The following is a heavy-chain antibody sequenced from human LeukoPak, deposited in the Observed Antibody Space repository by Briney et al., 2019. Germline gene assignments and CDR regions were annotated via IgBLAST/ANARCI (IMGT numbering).Heavy chain of an antibody. J-gene: IGHJ4*02. CDR2: ISSSGSTM. CDR1: GFTSSSDE. V-gene: IGHV3-48*03. Sequence: GGCLRLSCAASGFTSSSDEMNWGREAPGKGLGWVSYISSSGSTMYYADSVKGRFTNSRDNAKNSLYLQMNSLRAEDTAVYYCATYNNMVRGVNSYYFDYWGQGTLVTVSS. D-gene: IGHD3-10*01. CDR3: ATYNNMVRGVNSYYFDY.